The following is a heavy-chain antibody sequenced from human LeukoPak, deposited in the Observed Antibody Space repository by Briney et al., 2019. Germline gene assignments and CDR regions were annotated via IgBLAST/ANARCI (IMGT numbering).Heavy chain of an antibody. D-gene: IGHD2-15*01. V-gene: IGHV1-2*02. CDR1: GYTFTGYY. CDR3: ARDKFGRGYCCGASCINWFEA. CDR2: INPNSGGT. Sequence: ASVKVSCKASGYTFTGYYMHWVRQAPGQGLEWMGWINPNSGGTNYAQKFQGRVTMTRDTSTSTAYMELSRLRSDDTAVYYCARDKFGRGYCCGASCINWFEAWGQRTLVTVSS. J-gene: IGHJ5*02.